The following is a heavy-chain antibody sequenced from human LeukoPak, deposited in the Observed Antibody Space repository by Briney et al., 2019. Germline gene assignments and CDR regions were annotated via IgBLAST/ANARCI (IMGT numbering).Heavy chain of an antibody. CDR1: GGSISSGDYY. V-gene: IGHV4-30-4*02. Sequence: SETLSLTCTVSGGSISSGDYYWSWIRQPPGKGLEWIGYIYYSGSTYYNPSLKSRVTISVDTSKNQFSLKLTSVTAADTAVYYCARAFSSAWYPYSIGGLWFDYWGQGTLVTVSS. CDR3: ARAFSSAWYPYSIGGLWFDY. CDR2: IYYSGST. J-gene: IGHJ4*02. D-gene: IGHD6-19*01.